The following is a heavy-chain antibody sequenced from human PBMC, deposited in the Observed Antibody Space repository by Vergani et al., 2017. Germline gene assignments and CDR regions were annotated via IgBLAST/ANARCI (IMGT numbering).Heavy chain of an antibody. D-gene: IGHD3-10*01. Sequence: QVQLVQSGAEVKKPGASVKVSCKVSGYTLTELSMHWVRQAPGKGLEWMGGFDPEDGETVYAQKFQGRVTMTEDTSTDTAYMALSSLRSEDTAVYYCATKELGGSGSYYSTLDYWGQGTLVTVSS. CDR1: GYTLTELS. CDR2: FDPEDGET. J-gene: IGHJ4*02. V-gene: IGHV1-24*01. CDR3: ATKELGGSGSYYSTLDY.